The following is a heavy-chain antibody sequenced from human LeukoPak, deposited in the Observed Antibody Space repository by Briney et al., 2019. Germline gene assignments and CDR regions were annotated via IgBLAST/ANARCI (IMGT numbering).Heavy chain of an antibody. CDR1: GFRFSDWY. J-gene: IGHJ3*02. D-gene: IGHD3-16*01. V-gene: IGHV3-11*04. CDR3: ARDRGGSAFDI. Sequence: GGSLRLSCAASGFRFSDWYMNWIRQAPGKGLEWVSYISESGSSIYYADSVKGRFTISRDNAKNSLFPQMNSLRAEDTAVYYCARDRGGSAFDIWGQGTMVTVSS. CDR2: ISESGSSI.